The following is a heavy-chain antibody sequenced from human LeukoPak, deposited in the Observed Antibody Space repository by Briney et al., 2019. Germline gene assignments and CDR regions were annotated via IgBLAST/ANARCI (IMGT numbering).Heavy chain of an antibody. CDR1: GFTFSSYG. D-gene: IGHD2-15*01. CDR2: ISGSGGST. Sequence: GGTLRLSCAASGFTFSSYGMSWVRQAPGKGLEWVSAISGSGGSTYYADSVKGRFTISRDNSKNTLYLQMNSLRAEDTAVYYCAKDSDCSGGSCYSGWFDPWGQGTLVTVSS. V-gene: IGHV3-23*01. CDR3: AKDSDCSGGSCYSGWFDP. J-gene: IGHJ5*02.